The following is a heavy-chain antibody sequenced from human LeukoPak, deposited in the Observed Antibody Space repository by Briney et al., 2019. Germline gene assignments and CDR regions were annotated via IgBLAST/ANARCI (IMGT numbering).Heavy chain of an antibody. D-gene: IGHD3-3*01. V-gene: IGHV3-23*01. CDR3: AKDGQYYDFWSGSHYDY. J-gene: IGHJ4*02. Sequence: PGGSLRLSWAASGFTFSSYAMSWVRQAPGRGLEWVSAISGSGGTTYYADSVKGRFTISRDNSKNTLYLQMNSLRAEDTAVYFCAKDGQYYDFWSGSHYDYWGQGTLVTVSS. CDR1: GFTFSSYA. CDR2: ISGSGGTT.